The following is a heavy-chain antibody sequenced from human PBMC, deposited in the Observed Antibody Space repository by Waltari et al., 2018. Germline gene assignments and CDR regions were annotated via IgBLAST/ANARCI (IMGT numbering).Heavy chain of an antibody. D-gene: IGHD1-26*01. CDR1: GGSFSDYY. CDR3: AGGTASAWELDHS. Sequence: QVQLHQGGAGLLKPSETLSLTCVVYGGSFSDYYWSWIRQPPGKGLEWLGEIKQSGLTNYNPSVKSRATMSLDTSKNQFSLKLSSLTAADTAVYYCAGGTASAWELDHSWGQGTLVTVSS. CDR2: IKQSGLT. J-gene: IGHJ4*02. V-gene: IGHV4-34*01.